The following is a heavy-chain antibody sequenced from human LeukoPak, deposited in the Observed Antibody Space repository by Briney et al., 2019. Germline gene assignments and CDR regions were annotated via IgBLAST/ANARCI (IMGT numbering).Heavy chain of an antibody. CDR3: AVVYGNSRGAFDY. CDR2: TYYRSKWYK. Sequence: SQTLSLSCAISGDSVSSNSAAWNWIRQSPSRGLEWLGRTYYRSKWYKDYDVSVKSRITFNADTSKNEFSLQLNSVTPEDTAVYFCAVVYGNSRGAFDYWGQGTLVIVSS. D-gene: IGHD2-8*02. CDR1: GDSVSSNSAA. J-gene: IGHJ4*02. V-gene: IGHV6-1*01.